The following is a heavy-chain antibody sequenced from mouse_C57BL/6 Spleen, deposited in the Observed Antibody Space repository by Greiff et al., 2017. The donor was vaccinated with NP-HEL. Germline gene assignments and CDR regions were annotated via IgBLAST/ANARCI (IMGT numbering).Heavy chain of an antibody. CDR3: ARGGQLRLLYCFDY. J-gene: IGHJ2*01. CDR2: ISSGSSTI. D-gene: IGHD3-2*02. CDR1: GFTFSDYG. V-gene: IGHV5-17*01. Sequence: EVKLVESGGGLVKPGGSLKLSCAASGFTFSDYGMHWVRQAPEKGLEWVAYISSGSSTIYYADTVKGRFTISRDNAKNTLFLQMTSLRSEDTAMYYCARGGQLRLLYCFDYWGQGTTLTVSS.